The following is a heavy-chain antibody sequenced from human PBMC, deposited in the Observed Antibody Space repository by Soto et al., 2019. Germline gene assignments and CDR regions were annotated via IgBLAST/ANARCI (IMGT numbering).Heavy chain of an antibody. CDR2: IIPIFGTA. CDR3: ARDPFYDSSGSGDY. CDR1: GGTFSIYA. V-gene: IGHV1-69*13. D-gene: IGHD3-22*01. J-gene: IGHJ4*02. Sequence: SVKVSCKASGGTFSIYAISGVRQSRGQGLEWMGGIIPIFGTANYAQKFQGRVTITADESTSTAYMELSSLRSEDTAVYYCARDPFYDSSGSGDYWGQGTLVTVSS.